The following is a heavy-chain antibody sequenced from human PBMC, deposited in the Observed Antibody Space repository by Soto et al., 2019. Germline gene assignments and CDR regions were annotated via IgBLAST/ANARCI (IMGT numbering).Heavy chain of an antibody. CDR2: IYDGGRT. CDR1: GGSISTVDYW. V-gene: IGHV4-30-4*01. Sequence: QVQLQESGPGLVKPSQTLSLTCTVSGGSISTVDYWWSWIRQSPDMGLEWIGHIYDGGRTYNNPSLESRVTMSVATSKSQLSLTLSSVSAAGTAVYYCARGPSGDKVDSWGQGTLVTVSS. CDR3: ARGPSGDKVDS. D-gene: IGHD7-27*01. J-gene: IGHJ4*02.